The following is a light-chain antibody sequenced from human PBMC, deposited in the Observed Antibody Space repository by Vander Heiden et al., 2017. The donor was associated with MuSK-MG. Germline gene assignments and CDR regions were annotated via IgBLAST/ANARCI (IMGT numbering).Light chain of an antibody. V-gene: IGKV1-39*01. Sequence: DIQMTQSPSSLSASVGDSVTITCRASQSITTYLSWYQQKPGKAPKLLIFAVSALQGGVPSRFSGSGSGTDFTLTINSLQPEDFATYYCQQSDSSPRTFGQGTKLEIK. CDR2: AVS. J-gene: IGKJ2*02. CDR3: QQSDSSPRT. CDR1: QSITTY.